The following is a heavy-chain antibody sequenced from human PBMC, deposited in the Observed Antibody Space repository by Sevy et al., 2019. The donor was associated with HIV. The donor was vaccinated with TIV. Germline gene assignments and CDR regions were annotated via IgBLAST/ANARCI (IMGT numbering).Heavy chain of an antibody. CDR1: GFTFSSYA. J-gene: IGHJ4*02. CDR2: ISYDGSNK. V-gene: IGHV3-30-3*01. D-gene: IGHD6-6*01. CDR3: ARDLKGGSSGY. Sequence: GGSLRLSCAASGFTFSSYAMHWVRQAPGKGLEWVAVISYDGSNKYYADSVKGRFTISRENSKNTLYLQMNSLRAEDTAVYYCARDLKGGSSGYWGQGTLVTVSS.